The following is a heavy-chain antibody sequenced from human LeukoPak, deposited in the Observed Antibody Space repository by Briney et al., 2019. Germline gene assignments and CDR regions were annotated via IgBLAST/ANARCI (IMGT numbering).Heavy chain of an antibody. V-gene: IGHV3-74*01. Sequence: GSLRLSCAASGFNFNNYWMHWVRQTPGKGLEWVSRINSDGSTTTYADSVKGRFTISRDNTKNMLYLQMNSLTAKDTAMYYCASLSQYPSAWFDPWGQGTLVTVSS. D-gene: IGHD2/OR15-2a*01. CDR2: INSDGSTT. J-gene: IGHJ5*02. CDR1: GFNFNNYW. CDR3: ASLSQYPSAWFDP.